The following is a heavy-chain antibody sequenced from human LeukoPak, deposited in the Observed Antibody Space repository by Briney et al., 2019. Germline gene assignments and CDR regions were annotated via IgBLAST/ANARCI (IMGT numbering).Heavy chain of an antibody. CDR2: IYSGGTT. Sequence: GGSLRLSCAASGFTVSSDYMSWVRQAPGKGLEWVSVIYSGGTTHYADSVKGRFTISRDNSKNTLYLQVNSLRAEDTAVYYCARGPYGSSGTPDAFDIWGQGTMVTVSS. V-gene: IGHV3-66*01. J-gene: IGHJ3*02. CDR1: GFTVSSDY. D-gene: IGHD3-10*01. CDR3: ARGPYGSSGTPDAFDI.